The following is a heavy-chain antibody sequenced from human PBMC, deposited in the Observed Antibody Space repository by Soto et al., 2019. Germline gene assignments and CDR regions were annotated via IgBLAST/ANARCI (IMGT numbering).Heavy chain of an antibody. CDR1: GFTFSSYW. J-gene: IGHJ4*02. V-gene: IGHV3-7*01. D-gene: IGHD3-10*01. Sequence: EVQLVESGGGLVQPGGSLRLSCAASGFTFSSYWMSWVRQAPGKGLEWVANIKQDGSEIYYVDSVRGRFTISRDNAKNSPFLQMNSLRAEDTAVYYCAKTYYYSSGSFWGQGTLVTVSS. CDR2: IKQDGSEI. CDR3: AKTYYYSSGSF.